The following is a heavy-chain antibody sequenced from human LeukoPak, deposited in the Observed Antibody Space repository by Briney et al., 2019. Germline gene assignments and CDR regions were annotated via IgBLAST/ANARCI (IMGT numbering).Heavy chain of an antibody. CDR3: ANNDY. V-gene: IGHV3-23*01. CDR2: LSGSGGST. J-gene: IGHJ4*02. Sequence: PGGSLRLSCAASGFTFSIYVMSCVREAPGKGRECVSHLSGSGGSTYYADSVKGRFTISRDNSKNTLYLEMNSLRVEDTAVYYCANNDYWGQGTLVTVSS. CDR1: GFTFSIYV.